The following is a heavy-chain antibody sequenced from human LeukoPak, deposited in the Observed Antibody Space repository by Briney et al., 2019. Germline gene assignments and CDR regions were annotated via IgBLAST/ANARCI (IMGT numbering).Heavy chain of an antibody. V-gene: IGHV4-39*01. CDR3: ARARGWVTRPLDY. J-gene: IGHJ4*02. CDR2: IYYSGST. Sequence: PSETLSLTCTVSGGSISSSSYYWGWIRQPPGKGLEWIGSIYYSGSTYYNPSLKSRVTISVDTSKNQFSLKLSSVTAADTAVYYCARARGWVTRPLDYWGQGTLVTVSS. CDR1: GGSISSSSYY. D-gene: IGHD2-21*02.